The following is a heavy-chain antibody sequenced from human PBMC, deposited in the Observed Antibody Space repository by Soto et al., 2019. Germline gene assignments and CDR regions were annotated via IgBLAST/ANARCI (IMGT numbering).Heavy chain of an antibody. CDR2: IHSSGST. D-gene: IGHD6-13*01. CDR3: ARDQGAAAAGINWLDP. V-gene: IGHV4-4*07. Sequence: PSETLSLTCTVSGASMNSYHWSWIRQPAGKGLEWIGHIHSSGSTNYNPSLKSRVTMSVDTSKNQFSLRLMSLTAADTAVYYCARDQGAAAAGINWLDPWGQGSLVTVSS. CDR1: GASMNSYH. J-gene: IGHJ5*02.